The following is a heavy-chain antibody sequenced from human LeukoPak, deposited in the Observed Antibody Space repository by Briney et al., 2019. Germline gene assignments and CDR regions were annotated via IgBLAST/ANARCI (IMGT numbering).Heavy chain of an antibody. D-gene: IGHD2-15*01. V-gene: IGHV3-30*02. CDR2: IRHDGSIK. CDR3: AKDSLVDIDY. CDR1: GFIFSTYG. Sequence: GESLRLSWAVSGFIFSTYGMYWVRQAPGKGLEWVAFIRHDGSIKNYADSVKGRSTISRDNSKNTLYLQMNSLRAEDAAVYYCAKDSLVDIDYWGPGTLVAVSS. J-gene: IGHJ4*02.